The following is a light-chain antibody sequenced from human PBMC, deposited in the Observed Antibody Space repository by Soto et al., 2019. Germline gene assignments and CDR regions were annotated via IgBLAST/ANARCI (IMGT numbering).Light chain of an antibody. Sequence: QSALTQPASVSGSPGQSVTISCTGTSSDVGGWDYVSWYQQHPGKAPKLMIYDVSKRPSEVSNRFYGSKSGNTASLTISGLQAEDEADYYCSSYTSDSALYVFGTGTKLTVL. CDR3: SSYTSDSALYV. V-gene: IGLV2-14*03. CDR2: DVS. CDR1: SSDVGGWDY. J-gene: IGLJ1*01.